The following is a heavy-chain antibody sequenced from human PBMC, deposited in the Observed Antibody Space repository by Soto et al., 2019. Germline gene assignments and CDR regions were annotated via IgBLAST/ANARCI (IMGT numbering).Heavy chain of an antibody. CDR3: VRKDIVAVITARDNWFDP. CDR2: INPNSGGT. V-gene: IGHV1-2*02. Sequence: GASVKVSCKASGYTFKDYYMHWVRQAPGQGLEWMGWINPNSGGTNYAQKSQGRVSMTRDTSISTAYMELSRLRSDDTAVYYCVRKDIVAVITARDNWFDPWGQGTLVTVSS. CDR1: GYTFKDYY. J-gene: IGHJ5*02. D-gene: IGHD2-15*01.